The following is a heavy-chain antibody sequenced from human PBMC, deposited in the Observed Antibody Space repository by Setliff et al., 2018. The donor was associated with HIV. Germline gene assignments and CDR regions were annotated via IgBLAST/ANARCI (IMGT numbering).Heavy chain of an antibody. J-gene: IGHJ4*02. Sequence: PSETLSLTSTVSGASIRSGSYYCSWIRQPAGKGLEWIGRIYTSGSANYNPSLKSRVTMSVDTSKNQFSLKLSYVTAADTAVYYCESGLIAPRFWGQGTLVTVSS. CDR3: ESGLIAPRF. CDR2: IYTSGSA. V-gene: IGHV4-61*02. D-gene: IGHD6-13*01. CDR1: GASIRSGSYY.